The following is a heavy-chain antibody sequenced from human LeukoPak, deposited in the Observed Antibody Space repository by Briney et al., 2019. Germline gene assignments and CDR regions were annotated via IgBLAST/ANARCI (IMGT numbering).Heavy chain of an antibody. CDR1: GDSLVSGHY. Sequence: PSETLSLTCTVSGDSLVSGHYWGWIRQPPGQGLEWVGSVYHSGSIYYNPSLKSRVIMSVDTSKNQFSLKLSSVTAADTAVYYCARDSGIAWGRFDPWGQGTLVTVSS. V-gene: IGHV4-38-2*02. CDR3: ARDSGIAWGRFDP. CDR2: VYHSGSI. D-gene: IGHD6-13*01. J-gene: IGHJ5*02.